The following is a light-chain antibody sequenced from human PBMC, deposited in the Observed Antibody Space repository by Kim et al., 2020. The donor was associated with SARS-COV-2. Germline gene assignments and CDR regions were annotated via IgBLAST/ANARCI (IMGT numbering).Light chain of an antibody. CDR1: NIGSID. CDR2: RNT. Sequence: SYELTQPLSASVALGQTARITCGGNNIGSIDVYWYQQKPGQAPALVIYRNTNRPSGIPERFSGSNSGNTATLTISGALAEDEADFYCQVWDSGVVFGGGT. V-gene: IGLV3-9*01. J-gene: IGLJ2*01. CDR3: QVWDSGVV.